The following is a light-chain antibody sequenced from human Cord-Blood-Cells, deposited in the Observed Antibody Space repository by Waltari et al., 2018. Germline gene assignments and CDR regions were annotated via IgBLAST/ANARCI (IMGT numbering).Light chain of an antibody. CDR1: SSDVGGSNY. J-gene: IGLJ1*01. Sequence: QSALTQPASVSGSPGQSITISCTGTSSDVGGSNYVSWYQQHPGKAPKLMIYDVSNRHSGGSNRFSGSKYGNTASLTISGLQAEDEADYYCSSYTSSSTPLYVVGTGTKVTVL. CDR3: SSYTSSSTPLYV. CDR2: DVS. V-gene: IGLV2-14*03.